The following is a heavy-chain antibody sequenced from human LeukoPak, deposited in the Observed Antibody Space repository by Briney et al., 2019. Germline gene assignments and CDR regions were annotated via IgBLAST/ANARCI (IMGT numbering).Heavy chain of an antibody. J-gene: IGHJ4*02. CDR3: ASLSGYFDY. CDR1: GGSFSGYY. CDR2: IHHSGST. V-gene: IGHV4-34*01. Sequence: SETLSLTCAVYGGSFSGYYWSWIRQPPGKGLEWIGEIHHSGSTKYNPSLKSRVTISVDTSKNQFSLKLSSVTAADTPVYYCASLSGYFDYWGQGTLVTVSS.